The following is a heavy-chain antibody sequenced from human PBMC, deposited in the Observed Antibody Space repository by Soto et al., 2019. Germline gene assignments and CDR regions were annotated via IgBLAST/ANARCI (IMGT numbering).Heavy chain of an antibody. D-gene: IGHD2-2*01. Sequence: PGGSLRLSCSASGFDFKNYAMHWVRQAPGKGPEYPSGISSNGDTTYYADSVKDRITISRDNSNNAVYLQLSSLTTADTAVYHCVKGRCTTTKCYTVFLDFWGRGTLVTVSS. V-gene: IGHV3-64D*06. CDR1: GFDFKNYA. CDR2: ISSNGDTT. J-gene: IGHJ4*02. CDR3: VKGRCTTTKCYTVFLDF.